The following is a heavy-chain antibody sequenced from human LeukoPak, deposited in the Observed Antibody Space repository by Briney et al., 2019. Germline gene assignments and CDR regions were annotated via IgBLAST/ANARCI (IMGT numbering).Heavy chain of an antibody. CDR2: IYFTGST. D-gene: IGHD3-3*01. V-gene: IGHV4-59*01. Sequence: SETLSLTCSVSGGSISSYYWSWIRQPPGKGLQWIGYIYFTGSTKYNPTLGSRVTISVDTSKNQFSLQLSSVTAADTAIYYCARGNPVKGHDFWSGYSSPSMDVWGKGTTVTVSS. J-gene: IGHJ6*03. CDR3: ARGNPVKGHDFWSGYSSPSMDV. CDR1: GGSISSYY.